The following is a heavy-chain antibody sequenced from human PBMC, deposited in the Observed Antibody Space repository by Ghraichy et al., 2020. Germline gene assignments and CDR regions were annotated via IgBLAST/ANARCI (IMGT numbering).Heavy chain of an antibody. CDR1: GGSISSYY. V-gene: IGHV4-59*01. Sequence: SETRSLTCTVSGGSISSYYWSWIRQPPGKGLEWIGYNYYSGSTNYNPSLKSRVTISVDTSKNQFSLKLSSVTAADTAVYYCARLIAVAGTYYGMDVWGQGTTVTVSS. CDR3: ARLIAVAGTYYGMDV. J-gene: IGHJ6*02. CDR2: NYYSGST. D-gene: IGHD6-19*01.